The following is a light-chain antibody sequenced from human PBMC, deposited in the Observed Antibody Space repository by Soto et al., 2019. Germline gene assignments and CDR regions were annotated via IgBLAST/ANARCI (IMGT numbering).Light chain of an antibody. CDR3: CSYAGSSTYV. J-gene: IGLJ1*01. CDR1: SSYVGSYNL. Sequence: QSALTQPASVSGSPGQSITISCTGTSSYVGSYNLVSWYQQHPGKAPKLMIYEGGKRPSGVSDRFSGSKSGNTASLTISGLQAEDDADYYCCSYAGSSTYVFGTGTKVTVL. V-gene: IGLV2-23*01. CDR2: EGG.